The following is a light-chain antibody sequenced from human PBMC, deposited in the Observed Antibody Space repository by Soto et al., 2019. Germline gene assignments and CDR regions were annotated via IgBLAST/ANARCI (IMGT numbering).Light chain of an antibody. CDR1: SSDIGSYNY. V-gene: IGLV2-14*01. J-gene: IGLJ2*01. CDR3: SSYTTSSPVI. Sequence: QSALTQPASVSGSPGQSIAISCTGTSSDIGSYNYVSWYQQHPGNAPKLIIYDVSARPSGVSDRFSGSKSGNTASLTISGLQAEDEADYYCSSYTTSSPVIFGGGTKVTVL. CDR2: DVS.